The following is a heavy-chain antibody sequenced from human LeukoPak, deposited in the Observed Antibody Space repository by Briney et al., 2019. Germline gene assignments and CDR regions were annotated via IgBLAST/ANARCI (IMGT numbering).Heavy chain of an antibody. CDR2: IYYSGST. D-gene: IGHD3-10*01. Sequence: SETLSLTCTVSGGSISSGGYYWSWIRQHPGTGLEWIGYIYYSGSTYYNPSLKSRVTISVDTSKNQFSLKLSSVTAADTAVYYCARTVYYYGSGSPPYYFDYWGQGTLVTVSS. V-gene: IGHV4-31*03. CDR3: ARTVYYYGSGSPPYYFDY. J-gene: IGHJ4*02. CDR1: GGSISSGGYY.